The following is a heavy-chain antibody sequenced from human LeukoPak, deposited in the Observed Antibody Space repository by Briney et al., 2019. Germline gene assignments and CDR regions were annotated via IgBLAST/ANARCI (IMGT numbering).Heavy chain of an antibody. CDR2: IRKKANSYTT. CDR3: ARVSGKYYNLDY. CDR1: GSTFSDNC. V-gene: IGHV3-72*01. D-gene: IGHD1-26*01. Sequence: PGGFLRSSCTASGSTFSDNCMDWLRQAPGKGLEWVGRIRKKANSYTTEYAASVRGRFTISRDDSKNALYLQMNSLKAEDTAVYYCARVSGKYYNLDYWGQGTLVTVSS. J-gene: IGHJ4*02.